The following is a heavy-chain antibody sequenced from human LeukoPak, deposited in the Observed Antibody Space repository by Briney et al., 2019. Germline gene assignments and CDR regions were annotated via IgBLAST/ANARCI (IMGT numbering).Heavy chain of an antibody. J-gene: IGHJ4*02. V-gene: IGHV4-59*11. CDR2: MYYSGST. D-gene: IGHD3-16*01. CDR1: GGSISSHY. Sequence: PSETLSLTCTVPGGSISSHYWSWIRQPPGKGLEWIGSMYYSGSTNYNPSLKSRVTISVDTSKNQFSLKLNSVPAADTAVYYCVRGGVYFDYWGQGTLVTVSS. CDR3: VRGGVYFDY.